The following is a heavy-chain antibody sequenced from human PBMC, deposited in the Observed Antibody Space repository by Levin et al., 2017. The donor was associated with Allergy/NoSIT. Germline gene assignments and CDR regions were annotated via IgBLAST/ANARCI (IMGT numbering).Heavy chain of an antibody. CDR2: ISYDGCYS. CDR3: AKDSGYDLGGFDY. CDR1: GFTSSRYG. J-gene: IGHJ4*02. D-gene: IGHD5-12*01. Sequence: SLKISCAASGFTSSRYGMHWVRQAPGKGLEWVAVISYDGCYSSYSSSFPGRFTISRDNSKNTLYLQMNSLRAEDTAVYYCAKDSGYDLGGFDYWGQGTLVTVSS. V-gene: IGHV3-30*18.